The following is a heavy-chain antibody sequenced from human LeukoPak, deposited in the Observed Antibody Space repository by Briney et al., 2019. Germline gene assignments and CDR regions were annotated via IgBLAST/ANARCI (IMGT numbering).Heavy chain of an antibody. V-gene: IGHV3-23*01. D-gene: IGHD6-19*01. J-gene: IGHJ6*02. Sequence: GGSLRLSCAASGFTFSSYSMNWVRQAPGKGLEWVSAISGSGGSTYYADSVKGRFTISRDNSKNTLYLQMNSLRAEDTAVYYCAKDTGYSSAYYYGMDVWGQGTTVTVSS. CDR1: GFTFSSYS. CDR2: ISGSGGST. CDR3: AKDTGYSSAYYYGMDV.